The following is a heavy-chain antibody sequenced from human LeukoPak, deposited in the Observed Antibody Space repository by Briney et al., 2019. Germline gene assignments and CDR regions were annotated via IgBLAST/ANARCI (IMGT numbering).Heavy chain of an antibody. CDR3: ARAALDSSNDY. V-gene: IGHV4-4*02. J-gene: IGHJ4*02. CDR1: GGSISSSNW. D-gene: IGHD6-19*01. CDR2: IFHSGST. Sequence: SETLSLTCAVSGGSISSSNWWSWVRQPPGKGLEWIGGIFHSGSTNYNPSLKSRVTISVDKSKNQFSLKLNSVTAADTAVYYCARAALDSSNDYWGQGTLVAVSS.